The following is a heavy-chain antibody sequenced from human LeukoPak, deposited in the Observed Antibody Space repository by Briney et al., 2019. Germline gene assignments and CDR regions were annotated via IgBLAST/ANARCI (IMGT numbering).Heavy chain of an antibody. Sequence: SETLSLTCSVSGGTISSSSYYWGLIRQPPGKGLEWIGSIYYGGNTHYNPSLKNRVTISVDTSKNQFSLRLSSVTAADTAVYYCARHPRTQSWFGETLHYYYYMDVWGRGTTVTVSS. CDR3: ARHPRTQSWFGETLHYYYYMDV. J-gene: IGHJ6*03. D-gene: IGHD3-10*01. CDR2: IYYGGNT. CDR1: GGTISSSSYY. V-gene: IGHV4-39*01.